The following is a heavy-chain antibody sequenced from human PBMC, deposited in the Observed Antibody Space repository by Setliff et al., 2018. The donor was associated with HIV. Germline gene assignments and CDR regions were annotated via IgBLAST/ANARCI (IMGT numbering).Heavy chain of an antibody. J-gene: IGHJ4*01. CDR3: ARRQAEDYGSGRFDC. CDR2: VYYSGTT. V-gene: IGHV4-31*03. CDR1: GGSIISGGYY. D-gene: IGHD3-10*01. Sequence: ASETLSLTCSVSGGSIISGGYYWSWIRQHPGKGLEWIGYVYYSGTTYYNPSLKSRVTISIHTSRNQFSLKLNSVTAADSAVYYCARRQAEDYGSGRFDCWGHGMLVTVSS.